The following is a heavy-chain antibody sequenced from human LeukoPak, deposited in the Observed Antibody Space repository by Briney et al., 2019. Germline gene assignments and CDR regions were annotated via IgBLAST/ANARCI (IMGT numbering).Heavy chain of an antibody. Sequence: SETLSLTCTVSGGSISSHYWSWIRQPPGKGLEWIGYIYYSGSNNYNPSLKSRVTISVDTSKNQFSLKLSSVTAADTAVYYCARGYASDYWGQGTLVTVSS. CDR1: GGSISSHY. V-gene: IGHV4-59*11. CDR2: IYYSGSN. CDR3: ARGYASDY. J-gene: IGHJ4*02. D-gene: IGHD3-16*01.